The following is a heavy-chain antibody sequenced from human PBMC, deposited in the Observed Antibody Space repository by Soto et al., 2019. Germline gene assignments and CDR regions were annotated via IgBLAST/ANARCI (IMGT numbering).Heavy chain of an antibody. CDR2: IIPIFGTA. J-gene: IGHJ6*02. D-gene: IGHD3-3*01. CDR3: ASTTRGNYDFWSGYYTHYYYYGMDV. Sequence: QVQPVQSGAEVKKPGSSVKVSCKASGGTFSSYAISWVRQAPGQGLEWMGGIIPIFGTANYAQKFQGRVTITADESTSTAYMELSSLRSEDTAVYYCASTTRGNYDFWSGYYTHYYYYGMDVWGQGTTVTVSS. CDR1: GGTFSSYA. V-gene: IGHV1-69*01.